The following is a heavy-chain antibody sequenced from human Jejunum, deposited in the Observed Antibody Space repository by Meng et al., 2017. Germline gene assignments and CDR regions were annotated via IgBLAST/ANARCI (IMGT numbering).Heavy chain of an antibody. Sequence: GESLMISCAASGFTFSSYWMHWVRQAPEKGLMWVSRISGDGITTNYADSVKGRFTISRDNAKNTLYLQMDCLRAEDTAVYYCARDGGNARNWFDPWGQGTLVTVSS. CDR3: ARDGGNARNWFDP. V-gene: IGHV3-74*01. CDR2: ISGDGITT. CDR1: GFTFSSYW. J-gene: IGHJ5*02. D-gene: IGHD2-8*01.